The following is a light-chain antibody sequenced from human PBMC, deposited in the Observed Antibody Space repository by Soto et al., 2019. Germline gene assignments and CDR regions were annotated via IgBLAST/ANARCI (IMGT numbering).Light chain of an antibody. V-gene: IGKV3-15*01. CDR1: QSISSN. J-gene: IGKJ4*01. CDR3: QQYNNWPLT. CDR2: GAS. Sequence: EIVMTQSPATLSVSPGERATLSCRASQSISSNLAWYQQKPGQAPRLLIHGASTRVTGIPARFSGSGSETEFTLTISSLQSEDFAVYYCQQYNNWPLTFGGGTKVEIK.